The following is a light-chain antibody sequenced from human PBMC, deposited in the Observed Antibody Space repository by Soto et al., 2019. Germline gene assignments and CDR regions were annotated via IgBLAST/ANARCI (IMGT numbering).Light chain of an antibody. CDR3: GTWDKSLSAGV. CDR2: DVS. Sequence: QSALTQPRSVSGSPGQSVTISCTGTSSDVGGYKYVSWYQQHPGKAPKLMIYDVSERPSGVPDRFSGSKSGNTASLTISGLQAEDEADYYCGTWDKSLSAGVFGGGTKLTVL. CDR1: SSDVGGYKY. V-gene: IGLV2-11*01. J-gene: IGLJ3*02.